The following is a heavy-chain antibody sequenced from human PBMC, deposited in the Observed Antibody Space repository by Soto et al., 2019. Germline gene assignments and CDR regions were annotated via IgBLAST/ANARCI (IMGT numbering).Heavy chain of an antibody. CDR2: ISGSGGST. V-gene: IGHV3-23*01. CDR1: GFTFSSYA. J-gene: IGHJ4*02. CDR3: AKGIRAGNSGSYPSAVDY. D-gene: IGHD1-26*01. Sequence: PGGSLRLSCAASGFTFSSYAMSWVRQAPGKGLEWVSAISGSGGSTYYADCVKGRFTISRDNSKNTLYLQMNSLRAEDTAVYYCAKGIRAGNSGSYPSAVDYWGQGTLVTV.